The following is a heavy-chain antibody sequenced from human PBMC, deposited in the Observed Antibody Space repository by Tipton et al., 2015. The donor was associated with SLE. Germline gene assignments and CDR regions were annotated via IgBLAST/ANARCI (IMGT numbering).Heavy chain of an antibody. CDR2: IIPIFGTA. J-gene: IGHJ5*02. CDR3: ARSGLVGANNWFDP. Sequence: QSGPEVKKPGSSVKVSCKASGGTFSSYAISWVRQAPGQGLEWMGGIIPIFGTANYAQKFQGRVTMTRDTSTSTVYMELSSLRSEDTAVYYCARSGLVGANNWFDPWGQGTLVTVSS. CDR1: GGTFSSYA. D-gene: IGHD1-26*01. V-gene: IGHV1-69*05.